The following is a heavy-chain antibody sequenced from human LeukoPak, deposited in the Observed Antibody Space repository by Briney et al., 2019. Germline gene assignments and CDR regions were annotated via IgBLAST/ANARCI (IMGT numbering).Heavy chain of an antibody. CDR2: ISGSGGST. CDR1: GFTFSSYA. V-gene: IGHV3-23*01. Sequence: GGSLRLSCAASGFTFSSYAMSWVRQAPGKGLEWVSAISGSGGSTYYADSVKGRFTISRDNSKNTLYLQMNSLRAEDTAVYYCARDQKGIAAAGGSRHERVFDYWGQGTLVTVSS. D-gene: IGHD6-13*01. J-gene: IGHJ4*02. CDR3: ARDQKGIAAAGGSRHERVFDY.